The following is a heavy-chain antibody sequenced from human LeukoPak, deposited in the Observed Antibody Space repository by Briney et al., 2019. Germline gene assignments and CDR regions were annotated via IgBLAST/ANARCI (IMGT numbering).Heavy chain of an antibody. CDR1: GYTFTSYY. CDR3: ARQQEVTSDSYYYALDV. V-gene: IGHV1-46*01. J-gene: IGHJ6*02. CDR2: FHPGGDSI. D-gene: IGHD4-23*01. Sequence: PGASVKVSCKASGYTFTSYYMHWVRQAPGQGLEWMGVFHPGGDSITYSQKFQGRVTLTRDTSSSTAYMDLRSLRSEDTAVYFCARQQEVTSDSYYYALDVWGQGTTVTVSS.